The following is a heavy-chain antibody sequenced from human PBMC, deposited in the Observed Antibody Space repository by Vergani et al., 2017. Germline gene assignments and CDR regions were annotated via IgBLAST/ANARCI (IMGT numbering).Heavy chain of an antibody. D-gene: IGHD4-17*01. V-gene: IGHV1-69*18. Sequence: QVQLVQSGAEVKKPGSSVKVSCKASGGTFSSYAISWVRQAPGPGLEWMGRIIPIFGTANYAQKVQGRVTITADESTSTAYMELSSLRSEDTAVYYCARDINWGDYEYYFDYWGQGTLVTVSS. J-gene: IGHJ4*02. CDR2: IIPIFGTA. CDR1: GGTFSSYA. CDR3: ARDINWGDYEYYFDY.